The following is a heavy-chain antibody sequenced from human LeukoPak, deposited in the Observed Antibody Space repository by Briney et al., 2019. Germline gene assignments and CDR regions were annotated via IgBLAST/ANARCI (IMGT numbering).Heavy chain of an antibody. Sequence: GRSLRLSCAASGFTFSSYAMHWVRQAPGKGLEWVAVISYDGSNKYYADSVKGRFTISRDNSKNTLYLQMNSLRAEDTAVYYCARFSSSSPGYFDYWGQGTLVTVSS. CDR1: GFTFSSYA. J-gene: IGHJ4*02. CDR2: ISYDGSNK. D-gene: IGHD6-6*01. V-gene: IGHV3-30-3*01. CDR3: ARFSSSSPGYFDY.